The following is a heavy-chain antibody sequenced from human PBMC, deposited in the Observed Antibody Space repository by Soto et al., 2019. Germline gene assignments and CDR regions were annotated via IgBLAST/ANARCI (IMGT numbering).Heavy chain of an antibody. CDR1: GGTFSSYT. Sequence: QVQLVQSGAEVKKPGSSVKVSCKASGGTFSSYTISWVRQAPGQGLEWMGRIIPILGIANYAQKFQGRVTITADKSTSTAYMELSSLRSEDTAVYYCARDWLWTDIVVVLAADWGQGTLVTVSS. J-gene: IGHJ4*02. CDR2: IIPILGIA. D-gene: IGHD2-2*01. CDR3: ARDWLWTDIVVVLAAD. V-gene: IGHV1-69*08.